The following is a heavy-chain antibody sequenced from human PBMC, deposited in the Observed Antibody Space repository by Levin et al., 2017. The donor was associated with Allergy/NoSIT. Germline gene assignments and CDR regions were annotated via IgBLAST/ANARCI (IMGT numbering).Heavy chain of an antibody. V-gene: IGHV4-61*01. CDR2: IYYTGIT. J-gene: IGHJ5*02. CDR3: ARRVAGWFDP. CDR1: GDYVSGMTYY. Sequence: SQTLSLTCTVSGDYVSGMTYYWSWIRQPPGKGLEWIGYIYYTGITNYNPSLKSRVTISVDTSKNQFSLKLSSLSAADTAMYFCARRVAGWFDPWGQGTLVTVSS.